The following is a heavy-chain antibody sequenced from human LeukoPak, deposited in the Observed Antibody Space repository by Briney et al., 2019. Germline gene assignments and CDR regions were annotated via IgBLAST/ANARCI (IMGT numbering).Heavy chain of an antibody. CDR3: AKRATVTTSAG. D-gene: IGHD4-17*01. CDR1: GFTFSSYG. V-gene: IGHV3-23*01. CDR2: ISGSGGST. Sequence: GGSLRLSCAASGFTFSSYGMSWVRQAPGKGPEWVSAISGSGGSTYYADSVKGRFTISRDNSKNTLYLQMNSLRAEDTAVYYCAKRATVTTSAGWGQGTLVTVSS. J-gene: IGHJ4*02.